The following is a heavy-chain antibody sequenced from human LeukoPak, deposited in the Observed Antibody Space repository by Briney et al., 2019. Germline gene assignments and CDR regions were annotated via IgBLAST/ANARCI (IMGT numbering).Heavy chain of an antibody. J-gene: IGHJ4*02. CDR2: FYTSGSA. CDR3: AGGGDASPSDY. Sequence: SETLPLTCTFSGYSISRSHWSWIRQPAGKGLEWIGRFYTSGSANYNPSLKSLVSMSVDTSKNQLSLKLTSVTAADTAVYYCAGGGDASPSDYWGQGILVTVSS. V-gene: IGHV4-4*07. D-gene: IGHD2-2*01. CDR1: GYSISRSH.